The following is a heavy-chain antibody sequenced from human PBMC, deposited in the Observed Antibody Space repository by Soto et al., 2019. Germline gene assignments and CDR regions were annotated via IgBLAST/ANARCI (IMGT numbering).Heavy chain of an antibody. CDR2: ISTFNGNT. V-gene: IGHV1-18*04. Sequence: GASVKVSCKASASTFTGYTINWVRQAPGQGLEWMGWISTFNGNTKYAGNFEGRVTMTTNTSTTTAYMELTSLTFDDTAVYFCARGTVTSGRWFGPWGQGTQVTVSS. D-gene: IGHD4-17*01. J-gene: IGHJ5*02. CDR3: ARGTVTSGRWFGP. CDR1: ASTFTGYT.